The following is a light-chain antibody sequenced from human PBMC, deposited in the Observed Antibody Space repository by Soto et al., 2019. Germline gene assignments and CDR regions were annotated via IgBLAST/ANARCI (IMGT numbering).Light chain of an antibody. CDR1: QSISSW. Sequence: DGQRTQSPATLSASVGDRVTITCRASQSISSWLAWYQQKPGKAPKLLIYDASSLESGVPSRFSGSGSGTEFTLTISSLQPDDFATYYCQQYNSYSTFGQGTKADIK. CDR3: QQYNSYST. J-gene: IGKJ1*01. V-gene: IGKV1-5*01. CDR2: DAS.